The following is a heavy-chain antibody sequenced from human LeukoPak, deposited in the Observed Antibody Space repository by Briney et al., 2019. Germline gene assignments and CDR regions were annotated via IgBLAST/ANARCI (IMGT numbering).Heavy chain of an antibody. CDR2: IYTSGST. V-gene: IGHV4-61*02. CDR3: ARDAPYIVVVPAATYAFDI. Sequence: SSETLSLTCTVSGGSISSGSYYWSWIRQPAGKGLEWIGRIYTSGSTNYNPSLKSRVTISVDTSKNQFSLKLSSVTAADTAVYYCARDAPYIVVVPAATYAFDIWGQGTMVTVSS. CDR1: GGSISSGSYY. J-gene: IGHJ3*02. D-gene: IGHD2-2*01.